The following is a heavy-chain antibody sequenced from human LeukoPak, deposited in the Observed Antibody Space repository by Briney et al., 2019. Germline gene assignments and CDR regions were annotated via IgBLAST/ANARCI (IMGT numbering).Heavy chain of an antibody. J-gene: IGHJ3*02. CDR3: ARGYSSSSGRRAFDI. CDR1: GGSISGYY. D-gene: IGHD6-6*01. CDR2: IYYSGST. V-gene: IGHV4-59*08. Sequence: PSETLSLTCTVSGGSISGYYWSWIRQPPGKGLEWIGYIYYSGSTNYNPSLKSRLTISIDTSENQFSLKLSSVTAADTAVYYCARGYSSSSGRRAFDIWGQGTMVTVSS.